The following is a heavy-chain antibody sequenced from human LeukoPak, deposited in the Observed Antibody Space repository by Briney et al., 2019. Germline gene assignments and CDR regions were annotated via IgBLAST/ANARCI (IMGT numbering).Heavy chain of an antibody. J-gene: IGHJ5*02. Sequence: ASVKVSCKASGYTFTGYYMHWVRQAPGQGLEWMGWINPNSGGTNYAQKFQGRVTMTRDTSISTAYMELSRLRSDDTAVYYCARIRLTMNWFDPWGQGTLVTVSS. CDR2: INPNSGGT. D-gene: IGHD3-10*01. CDR3: ARIRLTMNWFDP. CDR1: GYTFTGYY. V-gene: IGHV1-2*02.